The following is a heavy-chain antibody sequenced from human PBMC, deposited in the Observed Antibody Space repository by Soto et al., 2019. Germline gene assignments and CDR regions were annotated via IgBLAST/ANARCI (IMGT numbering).Heavy chain of an antibody. D-gene: IGHD4-17*01. J-gene: IGHJ4*01. V-gene: IGHV3-23*01. CDR3: GPTRYDYGDDAVGY. Sequence: EVQLLEYGGGLVQRGESLRLSCVASGFTFNKYAMTWVRQAPGKGLEWVSSISGSSSTTYYADSVKGRFTISRDNSKNTVYLHMNTLSTEDTAVYYWGPTRYDYGDDAVGYWGQGTLVTVSS. CDR2: ISGSSSTT. CDR1: GFTFNKYA.